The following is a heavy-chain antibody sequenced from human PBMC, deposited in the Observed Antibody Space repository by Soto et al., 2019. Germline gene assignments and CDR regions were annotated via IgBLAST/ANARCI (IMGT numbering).Heavy chain of an antibody. V-gene: IGHV4-34*01. D-gene: IGHD3-10*01. J-gene: IGHJ3*02. CDR2: INHSGST. CDR3: ARGKRLLWFGHDAFDI. Sequence: QVQLQQWGAGLLKPSETLSLTCAVYGGSFSGYYWSWIRQPPGKGLEWIGEINHSGSTNYNPSLKSRVTISVDKSKNQFSLKLSSVTAADTAVYYCARGKRLLWFGHDAFDIWGQGTMVTVSS. CDR1: GGSFSGYY.